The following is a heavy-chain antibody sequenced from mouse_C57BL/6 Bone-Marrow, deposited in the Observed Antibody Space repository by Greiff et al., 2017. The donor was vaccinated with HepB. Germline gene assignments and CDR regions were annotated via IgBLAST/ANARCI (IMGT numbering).Heavy chain of an antibody. CDR1: GYAFSSSW. Sequence: VKLMESGPELVKPGASVKISCKASGYAFSSSWMNWVKQRPGKGLEWIGRIYPGDGDTNYNGKFKGKATLTADKSSSTAYMQLSSLTSEDSAVYFCARSPDSSTHWGQGTTLTVSS. CDR3: ARSPDSSTH. J-gene: IGHJ2*01. D-gene: IGHD3-2*02. CDR2: IYPGDGDT. V-gene: IGHV1-82*01.